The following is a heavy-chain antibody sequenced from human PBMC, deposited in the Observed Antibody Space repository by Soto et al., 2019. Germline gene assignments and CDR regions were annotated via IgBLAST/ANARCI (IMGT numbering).Heavy chain of an antibody. CDR1: GDRFTSYA. CDR3: ARGGKERFRGSGMDV. V-gene: IGHV1-69*18. Sequence: QVQLEQSGAEVKKPGSSVKVSCKASGDRFTSYAISWVRQAPGQGLEWVGTVLPVLGTTNYAQKFQGRVTIIADESASTAYMELSSLRSDDTAVYYCARGGKERFRGSGMDVWGQGTTVTVSS. D-gene: IGHD1-1*01. CDR2: VLPVLGTT. J-gene: IGHJ6*02.